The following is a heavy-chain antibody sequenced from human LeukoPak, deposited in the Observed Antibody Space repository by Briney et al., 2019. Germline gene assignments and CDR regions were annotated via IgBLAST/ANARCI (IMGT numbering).Heavy chain of an antibody. D-gene: IGHD5-12*01. CDR1: GGSFSGYY. J-gene: IGHJ3*02. V-gene: IGHV4-34*01. CDR3: ARGGGYSAPEAI. CDR2: INHSGST. Sequence: SETLSLTCAVYGGSFSGYYWSWIRQPPGKGLEWTGEINHSGSTNYNPSLKSRVTISVDTSKNQFSLKLSSVTAADTAVYYCARGGGYSAPEAIWGQGTMVTVSS.